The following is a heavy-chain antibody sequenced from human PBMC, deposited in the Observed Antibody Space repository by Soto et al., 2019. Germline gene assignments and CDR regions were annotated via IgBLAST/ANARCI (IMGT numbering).Heavy chain of an antibody. V-gene: IGHV5-10-1*01. D-gene: IGHD3-22*01. CDR3: ARQIYDSDTGPNFHYYFES. J-gene: IGHJ4*02. Sequence: GESLKISCKGSGYSFAGYWITWVRQKPGKGLEWMGRMDPSDSQTYDSPSFRGHVTISVTKSITTVFLQWSSLRASDTAMYYCARQIYDSDTGPNFHYYFESWGQGTPVTVSS. CDR2: MDPSDSQT. CDR1: GYSFAGYW.